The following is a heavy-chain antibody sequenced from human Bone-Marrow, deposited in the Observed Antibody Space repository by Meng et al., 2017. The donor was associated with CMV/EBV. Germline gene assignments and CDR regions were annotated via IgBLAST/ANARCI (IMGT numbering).Heavy chain of an antibody. D-gene: IGHD3-22*01. Sequence: GGSLRLSCAASGLTFTRCGMHWVRQAPGKGLEWVAFIRFDGSNTEYADSVRGRLTISRDNSKNTLYLQMNSLRAEDTAVYYCAKDHLYDTTGYSFFDNWGQGTPVTVSS. V-gene: IGHV3-30*02. J-gene: IGHJ4*02. CDR2: IRFDGSNT. CDR1: GLTFTRCG. CDR3: AKDHLYDTTGYSFFDN.